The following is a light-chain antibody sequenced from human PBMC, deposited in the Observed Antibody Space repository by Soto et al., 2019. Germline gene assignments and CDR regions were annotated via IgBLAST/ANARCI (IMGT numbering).Light chain of an antibody. CDR3: QQDGSSPPT. CDR1: QSVSSSY. Sequence: EIVLTQSPGTLSLSPGERATLSCRASQSVSSSYVAWYQQKPGQAPRLLIYEASIRAIVIPDRFSGSGSVTDFTLTISRLEPEDVAVYHCQQDGSSPPTFGQGSKVEIK. J-gene: IGKJ1*01. CDR2: EAS. V-gene: IGKV3-20*01.